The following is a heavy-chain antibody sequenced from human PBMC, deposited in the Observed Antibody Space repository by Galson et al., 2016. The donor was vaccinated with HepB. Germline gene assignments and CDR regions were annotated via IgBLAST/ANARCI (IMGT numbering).Heavy chain of an antibody. CDR3: ARDNCINAICYTGWFDS. Sequence: SLRLSCAASGFTFSTYNMNWVRQAPGKGLEWVSSISYNIYYADSVRGRFPISRDNAKTSLFLQMNSLRVEDTAVYYCARDNCINAICYTGWFDSWGQGTLVTVSA. D-gene: IGHD2-8*01. V-gene: IGHV3-21*01. J-gene: IGHJ5*01. CDR1: GFTFSTYN. CDR2: ISYNI.